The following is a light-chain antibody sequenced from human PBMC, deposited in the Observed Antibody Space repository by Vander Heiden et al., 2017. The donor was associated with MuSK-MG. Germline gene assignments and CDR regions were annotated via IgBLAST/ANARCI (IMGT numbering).Light chain of an antibody. Sequence: EIVMTQSPATLSVSPGERATLSCRASQSVGSNLAWYQQKPGQAPRLLIYGAFTRATGIPARFSGSGSGTEFTLTISSLQSEDFAVYYCQQYNNWPLTFGQGTKVEIK. V-gene: IGKV3-15*01. CDR3: QQYNNWPLT. J-gene: IGKJ1*01. CDR1: QSVGSN. CDR2: GAF.